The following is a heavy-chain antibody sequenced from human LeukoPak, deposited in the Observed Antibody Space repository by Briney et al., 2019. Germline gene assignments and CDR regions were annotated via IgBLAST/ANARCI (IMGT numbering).Heavy chain of an antibody. CDR3: AIGSMVRGVY. CDR2: ISGSGGST. V-gene: IGHV3-23*01. Sequence: PGGSLRLSCAASGFTFSSYAMSWVRQAPGEGLEWVSAISGSGGSTYYADSVKGRFTISRDNSKNTLYLQMNSLRAEDTAVYYCAIGSMVRGVYWGQGTLVTVSS. D-gene: IGHD3-10*01. CDR1: GFTFSSYA. J-gene: IGHJ4*02.